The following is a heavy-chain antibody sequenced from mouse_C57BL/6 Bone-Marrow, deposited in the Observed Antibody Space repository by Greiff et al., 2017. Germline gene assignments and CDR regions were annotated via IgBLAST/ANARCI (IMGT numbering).Heavy chain of an antibody. CDR2: ISTGSSTI. CDR1: GFTFSDYG. CDR3: ARPRQLRLPAWFAY. J-gene: IGHJ3*01. Sequence: EVQLLESGGGLVKPGASLKLSCAASGFTFSDYGMHWVRQAPEQGLEWVGYISTGSSTINYADTLKGRSTISRDNANNTLFLQMTSLRSEDTAMYYCARPRQLRLPAWFAYWGQGTLVTVSA. D-gene: IGHD3-2*02. V-gene: IGHV5-17*01.